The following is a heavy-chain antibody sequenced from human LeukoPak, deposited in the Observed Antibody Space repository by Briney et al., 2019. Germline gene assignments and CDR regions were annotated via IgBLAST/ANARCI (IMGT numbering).Heavy chain of an antibody. CDR3: ARDSYYYDDRGSHYYGIDV. CDR2: ISYDGSNK. V-gene: IGHV3-30-3*01. D-gene: IGHD3-22*01. Sequence: GRSLRLSCAASGFTFSNYAIHWVRQAPGKGLEWVAVISYDGSNKYYADSVKGRFTISRDNSKNALYLQMNSLRAEDTAVYYCARDSYYYDDRGSHYYGIDVWGHGTTVTVSS. CDR1: GFTFSNYA. J-gene: IGHJ6*02.